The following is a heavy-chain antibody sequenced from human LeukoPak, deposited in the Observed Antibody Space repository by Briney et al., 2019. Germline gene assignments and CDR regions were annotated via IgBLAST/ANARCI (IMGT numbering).Heavy chain of an antibody. D-gene: IGHD3-22*01. Sequence: GGSLRLSCAASGFTFSGSAMHWVRQASGKGLEWVGRIRSKANSYATAYAASVKGRFTISRDDSKNTAYLQMNSLRVEDTAVYYCAKSWNYYDSSGDDALDIWGQGTMVTVSS. V-gene: IGHV3-73*01. CDR3: AKSWNYYDSSGDDALDI. CDR1: GFTFSGSA. CDR2: IRSKANSYAT. J-gene: IGHJ3*02.